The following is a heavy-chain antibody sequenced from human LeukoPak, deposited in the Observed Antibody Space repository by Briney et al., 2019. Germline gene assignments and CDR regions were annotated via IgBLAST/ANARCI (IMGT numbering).Heavy chain of an antibody. D-gene: IGHD6-19*01. CDR2: ISSSGSTL. CDR3: ARIYSSGSRYYFDY. V-gene: IGHV3-48*04. J-gene: IGHJ4*02. CDR1: GFTFSGYS. Sequence: PGGSLTLSCAASGFTFSGYSMNWVRQAPGKGLEWVSYISSSGSTLYYADSVKGRFTISRDNAKNSLYLQMNSLRAEDTALYYCARIYSSGSRYYFDYWGQGTLVTVSS.